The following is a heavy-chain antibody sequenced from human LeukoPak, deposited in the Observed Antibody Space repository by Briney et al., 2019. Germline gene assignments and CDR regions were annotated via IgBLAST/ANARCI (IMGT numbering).Heavy chain of an antibody. CDR2: IYYSGST. D-gene: IGHD3-10*01. CDR3: ARQTSRGDAFDI. V-gene: IGHV4-59*08. Sequence: SETLSLTCTVSGGSISSYYWSWIRQPPGEGLEWIGYIYYSGSTNYNPSLKSRVTISVDTSKNQFSLKLSSVTAADTAVYYCARQTSRGDAFDIWGQGTMVTVSS. J-gene: IGHJ3*02. CDR1: GGSISSYY.